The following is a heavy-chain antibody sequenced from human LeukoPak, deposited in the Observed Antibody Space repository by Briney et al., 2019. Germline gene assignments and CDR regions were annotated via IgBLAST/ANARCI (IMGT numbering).Heavy chain of an antibody. D-gene: IGHD2-2*01. CDR1: GFRFSSYE. J-gene: IGHJ4*02. CDR3: ARRAYHFDY. V-gene: IGHV3-48*03. Sequence: GGSLILSCAASGFRFSSYEMNWVRQAPGKGLEWISYVGNDGNTIYYADSVKGRFTISRDNAKNSLFLQMNSLRAEDTAIYYCARRAYHFDYWGQGTLVTVSS. CDR2: VGNDGNTI.